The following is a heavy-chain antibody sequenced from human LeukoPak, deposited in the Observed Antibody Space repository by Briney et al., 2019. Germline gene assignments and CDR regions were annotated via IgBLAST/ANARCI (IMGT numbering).Heavy chain of an antibody. D-gene: IGHD6-19*01. J-gene: IGHJ6*03. V-gene: IGHV1-69*13. CDR1: GGTFSSYA. CDR2: IIPIFGTA. CDR3: ARAGPGYSSGWSFYYMDV. Sequence: GASVKVSCKASGGTFSSYAISWVRQAPGQGLEWMGGIIPIFGTANYAQKFQGRVMITADESTSTAYMELSSLRSEDTAVYYCARAGPGYSSGWSFYYMDVWGKGTTVTVSS.